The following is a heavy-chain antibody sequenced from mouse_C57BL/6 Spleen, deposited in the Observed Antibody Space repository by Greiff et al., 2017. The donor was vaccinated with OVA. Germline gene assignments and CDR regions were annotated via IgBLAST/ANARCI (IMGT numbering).Heavy chain of an antibody. CDR3: ARDRGYYYFDY. Sequence: EVQVVESGGGLVKPGGSLKLSCAASGFTFSDYGMHWVRQAPEKGLEWVAYISRGSSTIYYADTVKGRFTISRDNAKNTLFLQMTSLRSEDTAMYYCARDRGYYYFDYWGQGTTLTVSS. V-gene: IGHV5-17*01. CDR1: GFTFSDYG. D-gene: IGHD2-3*01. CDR2: ISRGSSTI. J-gene: IGHJ2*01.